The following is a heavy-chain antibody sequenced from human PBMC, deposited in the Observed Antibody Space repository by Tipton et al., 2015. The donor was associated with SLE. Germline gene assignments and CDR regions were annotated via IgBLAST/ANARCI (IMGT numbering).Heavy chain of an antibody. J-gene: IGHJ4*02. V-gene: IGHV4-34*09. CDR1: GGSFSGYY. D-gene: IGHD3-16*01. CDR2: INHSGST. Sequence: LRLSCAVYGGSFSGYYWSWIRQPPGKGLEWIGEINHSGSTNYNPSLKSRVTISVDTSKNQFSLKLSSVTAADTAVYYCARDLVSQGGVGNYWGQGTLVTVSS. CDR3: ARDLVSQGGVGNY.